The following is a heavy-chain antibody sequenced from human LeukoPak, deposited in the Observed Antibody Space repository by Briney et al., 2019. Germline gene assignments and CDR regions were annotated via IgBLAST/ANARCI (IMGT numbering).Heavy chain of an antibody. J-gene: IGHJ6*03. CDR2: IRYDGSHK. CDR3: AKDQYQLLLSYYHMDV. Sequence: GGSLRLSCAGSGYTFSSYAMHWVRQAPGKGLEWVAFIRYDGSHKYYADSVTGRFTLSRDNSKNTLFLQMNSLRPEDTAVYYCAKDQYQLLLSYYHMDVWGKGTTVTVSS. CDR1: GYTFSSYA. V-gene: IGHV3-30*02. D-gene: IGHD2-2*01.